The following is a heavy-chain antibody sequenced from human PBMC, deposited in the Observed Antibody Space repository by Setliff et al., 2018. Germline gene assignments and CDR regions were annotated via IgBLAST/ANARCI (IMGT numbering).Heavy chain of an antibody. CDR1: GGSISSGDYY. CDR2: IYYSGST. Sequence: SATLSLTCTVSGGSISSGDYYWRWIRQPPGKGLEWIAYIYYSGSTYYNPSLKSRVTISVDTSKNQVSLKLSSVTAADTAVYYCARARSGSYYGYAFEIWGQGTMGTVSS. CDR3: ARARSGSYYGYAFEI. D-gene: IGHD1-26*01. J-gene: IGHJ3*02. V-gene: IGHV4-30-4*01.